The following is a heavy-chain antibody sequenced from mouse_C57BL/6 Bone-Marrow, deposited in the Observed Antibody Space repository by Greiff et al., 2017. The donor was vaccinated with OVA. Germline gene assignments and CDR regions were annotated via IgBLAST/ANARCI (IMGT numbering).Heavy chain of an antibody. V-gene: IGHV1-82*01. CDR3: AGGSSGYVLFAY. CDR1: GYAFSSSW. Sequence: VQLQQSGPELVKPGASVKISCKASGYAFSSSWMNWVKQRPGKGLEWIGRIYPGDGDTTYNGKFKGKATLTADKSSSTAYMQLSSLTSEDSAVYFCAGGSSGYVLFAYWGQGTLVTVSA. CDR2: IYPGDGDT. J-gene: IGHJ3*01. D-gene: IGHD3-2*02.